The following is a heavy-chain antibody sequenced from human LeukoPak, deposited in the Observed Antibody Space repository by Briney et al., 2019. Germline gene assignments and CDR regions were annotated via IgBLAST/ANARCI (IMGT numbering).Heavy chain of an antibody. CDR1: GFTVSSNY. J-gene: IGHJ6*02. Sequence: HPGGSLRLSCAASGFTVSSNYMSWVRQAPGKGLEWVSVIYSGGSTYYADSVKGRFTISRDNSKNTLYLQMNSLRAEDTAVYYCAKSYEMIDYYYGMDVWGQGTTVTVSS. V-gene: IGHV3-66*01. D-gene: IGHD2-21*01. CDR2: IYSGGST. CDR3: AKSYEMIDYYYGMDV.